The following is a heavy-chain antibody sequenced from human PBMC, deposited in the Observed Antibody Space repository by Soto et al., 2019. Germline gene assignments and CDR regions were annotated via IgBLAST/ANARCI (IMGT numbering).Heavy chain of an antibody. CDR2: ISAHNGNT. D-gene: IGHD1-1*01. CDR1: GYAFTTDG. Sequence: QVHLVQSGAEVKKPGASVKVSCQCSGYAFTTDGITWVRQAPAQGLEWMGWISAHNGNTNYAQKLQGRVTVTRDTSTSTAYMELRSLRYDDTAVYYCARGRYGDYWGQGALVTVSS. J-gene: IGHJ4*02. CDR3: ARGRYGDY. V-gene: IGHV1-18*01.